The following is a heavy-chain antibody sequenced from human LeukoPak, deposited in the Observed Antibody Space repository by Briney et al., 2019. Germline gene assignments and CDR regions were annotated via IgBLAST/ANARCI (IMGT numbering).Heavy chain of an antibody. CDR3: ASNVQTGTQNY. J-gene: IGHJ4*02. Sequence: GASVKVSCKASGYTFTSYYMDWVRQAPGQGLEWMGIINPSGGSTSYAQKFQGRVTMTRDTSTGTVYMELSSLRSEDTAVYYCASNVQTGTQNYWGQGTLVTVSS. V-gene: IGHV1-46*01. CDR2: INPSGGST. CDR1: GYTFTSYY. D-gene: IGHD1-1*01.